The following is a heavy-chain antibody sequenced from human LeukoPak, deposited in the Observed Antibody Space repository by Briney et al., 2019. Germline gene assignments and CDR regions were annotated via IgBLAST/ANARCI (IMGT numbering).Heavy chain of an antibody. CDR2: IYYSGST. V-gene: IGHV4-39*07. D-gene: IGHD2/OR15-2a*01. Sequence: SETLSLTCTVSGGSISSSSYYWGWIRQPPGKGLEWIGSIYYSGSTYYNPSLKSRVTISVGTSKNQFSLKLSSVTAADTAVYYCARGHRTTHDFDYWGQGTLVTVSS. J-gene: IGHJ4*02. CDR3: ARGHRTTHDFDY. CDR1: GGSISSSSYY.